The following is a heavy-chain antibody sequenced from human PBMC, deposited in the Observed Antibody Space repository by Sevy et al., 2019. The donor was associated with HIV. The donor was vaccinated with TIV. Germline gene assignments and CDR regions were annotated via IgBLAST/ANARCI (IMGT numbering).Heavy chain of an antibody. D-gene: IGHD3-10*01. CDR1: GFTFSSYT. V-gene: IGHV3-21*01. J-gene: IGHJ6*02. CDR2: ISGSAIYT. CDR3: ARGHFDYGSRSRRAMDV. Sequence: GGSLRLSCAVSGFTFSSYTMHWVRQAPGKGLEWVSSISGSAIYTYYADAMKGRFNISRDNAKNSLYLQMNSLRAEDTAVYYCARGHFDYGSRSRRAMDVWGQGTTVTVSS.